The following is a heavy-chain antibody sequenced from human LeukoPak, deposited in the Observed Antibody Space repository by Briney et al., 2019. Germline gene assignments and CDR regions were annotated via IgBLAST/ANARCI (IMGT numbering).Heavy chain of an antibody. CDR1: GFTFGTYS. D-gene: IGHD3-9*01. CDR2: IGDTGATT. Sequence: GGSLRLSCAASGFTFGTYSMGWVRQAPGKGLEWVSIIGDTGATTYYADSVKGRFTISRDNSKSTLHLQMNSLRVDDTALYYCVKDVFYSAFDIWGQGTMVLVSS. CDR3: VKDVFYSAFDI. V-gene: IGHV3-23*01. J-gene: IGHJ3*02.